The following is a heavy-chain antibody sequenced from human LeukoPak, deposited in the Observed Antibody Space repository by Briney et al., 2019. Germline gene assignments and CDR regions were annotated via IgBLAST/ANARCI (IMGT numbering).Heavy chain of an antibody. CDR3: AKDEAYYDSSGYYWGGFDY. V-gene: IGHV3-74*01. CDR1: GFTFSSYW. Sequence: GGSLRLSCAASGFTFSSYWMHWVRQAPGKGLVWVSRINSDGSSTSYADSVKGRFTISRDNSKNMLYLQMNSLRAEDTAVYFCAKDEAYYDSSGYYWGGFDYWGLGTLVTVSS. J-gene: IGHJ4*01. CDR2: INSDGSST. D-gene: IGHD3-22*01.